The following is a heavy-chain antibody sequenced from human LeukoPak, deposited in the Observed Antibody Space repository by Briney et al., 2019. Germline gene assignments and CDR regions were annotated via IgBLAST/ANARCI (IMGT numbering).Heavy chain of an antibody. CDR1: GGSFSGYY. J-gene: IGHJ4*02. D-gene: IGHD6-25*01. CDR2: INHSGST. V-gene: IGHV4-34*01. CDR3: ARPAGYPGLNYFDY. Sequence: PSETLSLTCAVYGGSFSGYYWSWIRQPPGKGLEWIGEINHSGSTNYNPSLKSRVTISVDMSKNQFSLKLSSVTAADTAVYYCARPAGYPGLNYFDYWGQGTLVTVSS.